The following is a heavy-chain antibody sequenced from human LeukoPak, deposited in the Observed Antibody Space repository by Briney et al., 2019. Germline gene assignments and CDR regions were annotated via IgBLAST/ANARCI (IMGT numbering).Heavy chain of an antibody. D-gene: IGHD3-16*02. J-gene: IGHJ3*02. V-gene: IGHV1-2*02. Sequence: ASVKVSCKASGYTFTGYYMHWVRQAPGQGLEWMGWINPNSGGTNYAQKSQGRVTMTRDTSISTAYMDLSRLRSDDTAVYYCARDMGWVDYVWGSYRYGVGNDAFDIWGQGTMVTVSS. CDR2: INPNSGGT. CDR3: ARDMGWVDYVWGSYRYGVGNDAFDI. CDR1: GYTFTGYY.